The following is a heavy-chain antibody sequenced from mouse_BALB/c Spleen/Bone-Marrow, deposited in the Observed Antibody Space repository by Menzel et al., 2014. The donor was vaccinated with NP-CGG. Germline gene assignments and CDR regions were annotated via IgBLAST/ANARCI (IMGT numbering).Heavy chain of an antibody. CDR2: INNNGVNT. D-gene: IGHD2-13*01. V-gene: IGHV5-6-3*01. CDR1: GFTFRSYG. Sequence: EVQLVESGGGLVQPGGSLKLSCAASGFTFRSYGMSWVRQTPDKRLEIVANINNNGVNTYYPDSVKGRFTISRDNAKNTLYLQMSSLKSEDTAMYYCSRGVDGDSWFAYWGQGTLVTVSA. J-gene: IGHJ3*01. CDR3: SRGVDGDSWFAY.